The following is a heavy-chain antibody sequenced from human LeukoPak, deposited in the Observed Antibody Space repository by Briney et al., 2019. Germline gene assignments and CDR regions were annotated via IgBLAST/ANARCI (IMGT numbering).Heavy chain of an antibody. CDR3: ARAKDPSGSNAFDF. Sequence: GGSLRLSCAASGFIFDDYGMSWVRQAPGKGLEWVSGINWDGGNTGHVDSVKGRFTISRDSAKNSLYLQMNSLRAEDTALYYCARAKDPSGSNAFDFWGQGTMVTVSS. D-gene: IGHD1-26*01. J-gene: IGHJ3*01. V-gene: IGHV3-20*04. CDR1: GFIFDDYG. CDR2: INWDGGNT.